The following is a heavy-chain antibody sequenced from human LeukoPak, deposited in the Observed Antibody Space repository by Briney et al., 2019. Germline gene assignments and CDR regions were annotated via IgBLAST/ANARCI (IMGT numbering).Heavy chain of an antibody. CDR1: GYTFTGYY. J-gene: IGHJ4*02. D-gene: IGHD2-2*01. CDR2: INPNGGGT. CDR3: AREIVVVPAARGVGNY. V-gene: IGHV1-2*02. Sequence: ASVKVSCKASGYTFTGYYMHWVRQAPGQGLEWMGWINPNGGGTNYAQKFQGRVTMTRDTSISTAYMELSRLRSDDTAVYYCAREIVVVPAARGVGNYWGQGTLVTVSS.